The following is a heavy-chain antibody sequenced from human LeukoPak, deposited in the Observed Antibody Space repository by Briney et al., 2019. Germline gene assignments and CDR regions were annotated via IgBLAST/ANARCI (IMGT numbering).Heavy chain of an antibody. J-gene: IGHJ4*02. CDR3: ARDARLAYCGGDCYLGY. V-gene: IGHV3-21*01. CDR1: GFTFSSYS. D-gene: IGHD2-21*02. Sequence: PGGSLRLSCAASGFTFSSYSMNWVRQAPGKGLEWVSSISSSSSYIYYADSVKGRFTISRDNAKNSLCLQMNSLRAEDTAVYYCARDARLAYCGGDCYLGYWGQGTLVTVSS. CDR2: ISSSSSYI.